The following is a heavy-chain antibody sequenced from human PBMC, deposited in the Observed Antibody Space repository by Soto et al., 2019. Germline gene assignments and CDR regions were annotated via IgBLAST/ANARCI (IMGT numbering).Heavy chain of an antibody. CDR1: GFTFNNAW. V-gene: IGHV3-15*01. D-gene: IGHD6-13*01. CDR2: IKSKTDGGTT. CDR3: TTGLGQQELAFDY. J-gene: IGHJ4*02. Sequence: EVQLVESGGGLVKPGGSLRLSCTASGFTFNNAWLSWVRQAPGKGLEWVGRIKSKTDGGTTDYAAPVKGRFTISRDDSENMLYLQLNSLKTEDTAVYYCTTGLGQQELAFDYWGQGTLLTVSS.